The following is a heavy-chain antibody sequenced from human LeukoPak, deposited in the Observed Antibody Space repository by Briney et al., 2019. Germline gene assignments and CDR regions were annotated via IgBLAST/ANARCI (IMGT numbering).Heavy chain of an antibody. Sequence: GRSLRLSCAASGFTFSNYAMHWVRQAPGKGLEWVAVISYDGSNKYYADSMKGRFTISRDNSKNTLYLQMNSLRAEDTAVYYCARARSGRRWFGESVSCFDYWGQGTLVTVSS. J-gene: IGHJ4*02. CDR2: ISYDGSNK. V-gene: IGHV3-30*04. D-gene: IGHD3-10*01. CDR1: GFTFSNYA. CDR3: ARARSGRRWFGESVSCFDY.